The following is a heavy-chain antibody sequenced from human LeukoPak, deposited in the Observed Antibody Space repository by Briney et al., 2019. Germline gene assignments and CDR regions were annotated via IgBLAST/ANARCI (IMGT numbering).Heavy chain of an antibody. V-gene: IGHV3-21*01. J-gene: IGHJ6*02. CDR3: ARDLGGSSGWCQSCMDV. D-gene: IGHD6-19*01. CDR2: ISSSSSYI. CDR1: GFTFSSYA. Sequence: PGGSLRLSCAASGFTFSSYAMNWVRQAPGRGLEWVSSISSSSSYIYYADSVKGRFTISRDNAKNSLYLQMNSLRAEDTAVYYCARDLGGSSGWCQSCMDVWGQGTTVTVSS.